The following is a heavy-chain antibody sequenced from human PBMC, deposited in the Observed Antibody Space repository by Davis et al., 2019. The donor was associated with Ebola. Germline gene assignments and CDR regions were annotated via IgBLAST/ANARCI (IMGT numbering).Heavy chain of an antibody. CDR3: AMVQGVIIRGHFDY. J-gene: IGHJ4*02. D-gene: IGHD3-10*01. Sequence: AASVKVSCKASGGTFSSYAISWVRQAPGQGLEWMGRIIPILGIANYAQKFQGRVTITADKSTSTAYMELSSLRSEDTAVYYCAMVQGVIIRGHFDYWGQGTLVTVSS. V-gene: IGHV1-69*04. CDR1: GGTFSSYA. CDR2: IIPILGIA.